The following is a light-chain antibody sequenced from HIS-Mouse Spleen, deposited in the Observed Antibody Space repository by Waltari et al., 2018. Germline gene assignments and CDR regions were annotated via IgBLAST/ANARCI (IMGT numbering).Light chain of an antibody. CDR1: QGISNY. V-gene: IGKV1-27*01. CDR2: AAS. J-gene: IGKJ3*01. Sequence: DIQMTQSPSSLSASVGDRVTITCRASQGISNYLAWYQQKPGKVPKLLIYAASTLQSGVPSRFSGSGSGTDFTLTISSLQPEDVATYYCQKYNSAPPPFTFCPGTKVDIK. CDR3: QKYNSAPPPFT.